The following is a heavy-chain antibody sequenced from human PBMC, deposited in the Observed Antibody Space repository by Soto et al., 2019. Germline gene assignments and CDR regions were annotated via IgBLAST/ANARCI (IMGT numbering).Heavy chain of an antibody. Sequence: PGGSLRLSCAASGFTLSSYAMSWVRQAPGKGLEWVSAISGSGGSTYFADSVKGRFTISRDNSKNTLYLQMNSLRAEDTAVYYCANNYYDSSGYPYPLLWGQGTLVTVSS. J-gene: IGHJ4*02. CDR1: GFTLSSYA. V-gene: IGHV3-23*01. D-gene: IGHD3-22*01. CDR3: ANNYYDSSGYPYPLL. CDR2: ISGSGGST.